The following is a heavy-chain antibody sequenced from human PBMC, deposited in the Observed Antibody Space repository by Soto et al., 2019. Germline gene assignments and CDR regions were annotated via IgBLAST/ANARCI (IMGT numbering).Heavy chain of an antibody. CDR1: GGTFSSYA. Sequence: QVQLVQSGAEVKKPGSSVKVSCKASGGTFSSYAISWVRQAPGQGLEWMGGIIPIFGTANYAQKFQGRVTITADESTSTAYVELSSLRSEDTAVYYCARYKYCGGDCYSFGAFDIWGQGTMVTVSS. CDR3: ARYKYCGGDCYSFGAFDI. V-gene: IGHV1-69*12. J-gene: IGHJ3*02. D-gene: IGHD2-21*02. CDR2: IIPIFGTA.